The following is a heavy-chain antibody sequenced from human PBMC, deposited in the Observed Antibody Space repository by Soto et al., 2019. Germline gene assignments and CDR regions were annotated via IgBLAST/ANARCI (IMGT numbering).Heavy chain of an antibody. V-gene: IGHV3-64*01. CDR2: ISSNGGST. D-gene: IGHD2-15*01. CDR3: ARAGYCSGGSCPNIDY. J-gene: IGHJ4*02. Sequence: EVQLVESGGGLVQPGGSLRLSCAASGFTFSSYAMHWVRQAPGKGLEYVSAISSNGGSTYYANSVKGRFTISRDNSMNTLYLQMGCLRAEDMAVYYCARAGYCSGGSCPNIDYWGQGTLVTVSS. CDR1: GFTFSSYA.